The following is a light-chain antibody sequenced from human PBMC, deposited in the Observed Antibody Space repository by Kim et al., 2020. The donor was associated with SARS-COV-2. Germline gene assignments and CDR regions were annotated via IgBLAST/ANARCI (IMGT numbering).Light chain of an antibody. CDR3: TTHGGFNYG. CDR2: EVI. J-gene: IGLJ1*01. CDR1: SGDFGGFNY. Sequence: PGQSVTSSCSGTSGDFGGFNYVAWYQQHPGKAPKLIIYEVIKRPSGVPDRFSGSRSCNTASLTISGLQAEDEADYYCTTHGGFNYGFGTGTKVTVL. V-gene: IGLV2-8*01.